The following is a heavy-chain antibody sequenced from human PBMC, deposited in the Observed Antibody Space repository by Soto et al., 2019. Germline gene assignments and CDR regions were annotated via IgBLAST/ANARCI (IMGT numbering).Heavy chain of an antibody. CDR1: GFTFSNAW. CDR3: TTDYVDTAMVTDY. Sequence: GGSLRLSCAASGFTFSNAWMSWVRQAPGKGLEWVGRIKSKTDGGTTDHAAPVKGRFTISRDDSKNTLYMQMNSLKTEDTAVYYCTTDYVDTAMVTDYWGQGTLVTVSS. D-gene: IGHD5-18*01. J-gene: IGHJ4*02. CDR2: IKSKTDGGTT. V-gene: IGHV3-15*01.